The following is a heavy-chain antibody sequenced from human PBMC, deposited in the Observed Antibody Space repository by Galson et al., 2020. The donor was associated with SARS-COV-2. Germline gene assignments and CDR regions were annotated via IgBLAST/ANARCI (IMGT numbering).Heavy chain of an antibody. CDR2: IYYTGGT. Sequence: ASGTLSLTCSVSGGSIVGGAYSWNWIRQVPGKGLEWIGNIYYTGGTNYNPSLKSRLSISLDTSKNYFSLNLASVTAADTAVYYCARDDYRDITSSTWLDPWGQGTLVTVSS. CDR3: ARDDYRDITSSTWLDP. J-gene: IGHJ5*02. CDR1: GGSIVGGAYS. V-gene: IGHV4-31*03. D-gene: IGHD2-15*01.